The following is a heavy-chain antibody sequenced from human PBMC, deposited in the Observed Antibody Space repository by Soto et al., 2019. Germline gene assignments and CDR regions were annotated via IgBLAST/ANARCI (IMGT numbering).Heavy chain of an antibody. V-gene: IGHV4-39*01. CDR3: ARLDTAMVIFDY. Sequence: KTSETLSLTCTVSGGSISSSSYYWGWIRQPPGKGLEWIGSIYYSGSTYYNPSLKSRVTISVDTSKNQFSLKLSSVTAADTAVYYCARLDTAMVIFDYWGQGTLVTVSS. CDR1: GGSISSSSYY. CDR2: IYYSGST. D-gene: IGHD5-18*01. J-gene: IGHJ4*02.